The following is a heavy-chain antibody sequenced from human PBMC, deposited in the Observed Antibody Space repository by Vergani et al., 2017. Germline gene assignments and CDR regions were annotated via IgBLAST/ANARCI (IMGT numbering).Heavy chain of an antibody. D-gene: IGHD3-10*01. J-gene: IGHJ3*01. CDR3: ASGGHGSENGVALQL. CDR1: GYIFSNFW. Sequence: EKQLVQSGSETKKPGESLKISCQAFGYIFSNFWIGWVRQRPGRGLEWMGIIYPGDSEVKSNPTFRGHVIFSVDTSVNTAYLQWRSLQASDTATYFCASGGHGSENGVALQLWGQGTNITVSS. V-gene: IGHV5-51*01. CDR2: IYPGDSEV.